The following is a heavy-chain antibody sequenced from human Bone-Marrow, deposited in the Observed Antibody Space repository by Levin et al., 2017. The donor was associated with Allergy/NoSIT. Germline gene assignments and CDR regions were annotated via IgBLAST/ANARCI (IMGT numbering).Heavy chain of an antibody. CDR3: AKESQLLLWFGDFPYYHDY. Sequence: PGGSLRLSCAASGFKFKDYDMHWVRQVTGKSLEWVSAIGPGGDTYYTDSVKGRFTVSRETAKNSLYLQMNSLRAGDTAVYYCAKESQLLLWFGDFPYYHDYWGQGTLATVSS. CDR2: IGPGGDT. V-gene: IGHV3-13*01. CDR1: GFKFKDYD. J-gene: IGHJ4*02. D-gene: IGHD3-10*01.